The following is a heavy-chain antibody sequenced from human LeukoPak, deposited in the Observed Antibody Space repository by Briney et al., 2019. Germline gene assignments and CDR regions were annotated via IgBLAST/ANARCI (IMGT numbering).Heavy chain of an antibody. CDR2: ISGSGGST. CDR1: GFTFSSYA. Sequence: GGSLRLSCAAYGFTFSSYAMRWVRQAPGKGLEWVSAISGSGGSTDYADSVKGRFTISRDNSKNTLYLQMNSLRTEDTAVYYCAKEGGYSYGFYPPYWGQGTLVTVSS. J-gene: IGHJ1*01. V-gene: IGHV3-23*01. D-gene: IGHD5-18*01. CDR3: AKEGGYSYGFYPPY.